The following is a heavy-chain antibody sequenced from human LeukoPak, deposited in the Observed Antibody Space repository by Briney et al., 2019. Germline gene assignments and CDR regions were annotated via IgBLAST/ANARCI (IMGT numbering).Heavy chain of an antibody. D-gene: IGHD5-12*01. CDR3: VRRGSGGYDY. CDR1: GFAFSSHR. V-gene: IGHV3-64D*06. J-gene: IGHJ4*02. CDR2: ISPNGGST. Sequence: PGGSLRLSCSASGFAFSSHRMHWVRQAPGKGLEYVSSISPNGGSTSYADSVKGKFMISRDNSKDTLYLQMSSLRIEDTAVYYCVRRGSGGYDYWGQGAQVTVSS.